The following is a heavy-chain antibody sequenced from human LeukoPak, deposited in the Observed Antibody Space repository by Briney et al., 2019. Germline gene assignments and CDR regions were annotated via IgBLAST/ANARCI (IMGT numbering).Heavy chain of an antibody. J-gene: IGHJ4*02. CDR3: VRESRTDYYGDY. V-gene: IGHV3-74*01. Sequence: PGGSLRLSCAASGFTFSSYWMHWVRQAPGKGLVWVSRIKSDGSSTSYADSVKGRFTMSRDNAKNTLYLQMNSLRAEDTAVYYCVRESRTDYYGDYWGQGTLVTVSS. CDR2: IKSDGSST. D-gene: IGHD3-10*01. CDR1: GFTFSSYW.